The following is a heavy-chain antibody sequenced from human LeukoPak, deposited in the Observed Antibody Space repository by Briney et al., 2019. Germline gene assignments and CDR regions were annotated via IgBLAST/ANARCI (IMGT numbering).Heavy chain of an antibody. CDR1: GFTFSSYS. D-gene: IGHD1-1*01. CDR2: ISSSSSYI. V-gene: IGHV3-21*01. Sequence: GGSLRLSCAASGFTFSSYSMNWVRQAPGKGLEWVSSISSSSSYIYYADSVKGRFTISRDNAKYSLYLQMNSLRAEDTAVYYCARDPDGTTGTHYYFDYWGQGTLVTVSS. J-gene: IGHJ4*02. CDR3: ARDPDGTTGTHYYFDY.